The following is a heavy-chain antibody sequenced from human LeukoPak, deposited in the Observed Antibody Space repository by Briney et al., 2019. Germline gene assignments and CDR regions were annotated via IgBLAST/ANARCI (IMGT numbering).Heavy chain of an antibody. D-gene: IGHD6-13*01. CDR2: IWYDGSNK. CDR3: AKDSGYSSSWFDP. Sequence: GRSLRLSCAASGFTFSSYGMHWVRQAPGKGLKWVAVIWYDGSNKYYADSVKGRFTISRDNSKNTLYLQMNSLRAEDTAVYYCAKDSGYSSSWFDPWGQGTLVTVSS. V-gene: IGHV3-33*06. CDR1: GFTFSSYG. J-gene: IGHJ5*02.